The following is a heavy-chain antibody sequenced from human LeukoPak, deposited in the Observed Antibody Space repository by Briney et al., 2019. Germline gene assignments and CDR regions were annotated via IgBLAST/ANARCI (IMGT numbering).Heavy chain of an antibody. CDR3: ARGIGGATTIYYYYFYYMDV. CDR2: INYSGST. Sequence: SETLSLTCAVYGGSFSGYYWSWIRQPPGKGLEWIGDINYSGSTNYNPSLKSRVTISVDTSKNQFSLKLSSVTAADTAVYYCARGIGGATTIYYYYFYYMDVWGKGTTVTVSS. J-gene: IGHJ6*03. D-gene: IGHD1-26*01. CDR1: GGSFSGYY. V-gene: IGHV4-34*01.